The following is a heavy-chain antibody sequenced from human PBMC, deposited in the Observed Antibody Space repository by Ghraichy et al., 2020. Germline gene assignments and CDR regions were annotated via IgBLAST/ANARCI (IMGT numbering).Heavy chain of an antibody. CDR2: IKRDGSST. CDR1: GFTLSNYW. D-gene: IGHD2-15*01. V-gene: IGHV3-74*01. Sequence: LSLTCAASGFTLSNYWMHWVRQVPGKGLVWVSRIKRDGSSTIYADFVKGRFTISRDNTKNTLYLQMNSLRGEDTAVYYCAREYCLGSRCFFGTGGAHFHNFGQGTLVTVSS. CDR3: AREYCLGSRCFFGTGGAHFHN. J-gene: IGHJ4*02.